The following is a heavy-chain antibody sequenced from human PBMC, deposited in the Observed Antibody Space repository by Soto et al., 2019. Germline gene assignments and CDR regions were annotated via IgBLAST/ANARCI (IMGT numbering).Heavy chain of an antibody. D-gene: IGHD2-2*01. V-gene: IGHV1-69*12. CDR3: ARELTLPRAYGMDV. J-gene: IGHJ6*02. Sequence: QVQLVQSGAEVKKPGSSVKVSCKASGGTFSSYAISWVRQAPGQGLEWMGGIIPIFGTANYAQKFQGRVTXXAXEXXSTAYMELSSLRSEDTAVYYCARELTLPRAYGMDVWGQGTTVTVSS. CDR1: GGTFSSYA. CDR2: IIPIFGTA.